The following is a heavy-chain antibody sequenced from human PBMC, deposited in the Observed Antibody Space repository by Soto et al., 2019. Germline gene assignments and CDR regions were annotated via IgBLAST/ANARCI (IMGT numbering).Heavy chain of an antibody. D-gene: IGHD3-3*01. J-gene: IGHJ4*02. CDR2: ISKDGSVQ. V-gene: IGHV3-30-3*01. CDR1: GFIFNRYA. CDR3: ARSRSGAVPDSFGY. Sequence: QVQLVESGGRVVQPGRSLRLSCAASGFIFNRYAIHWVRHPPGKGLEWVAVISKDGSVQYYADSVRGRFIISRDKSKDTVYLEMNSLRAEDTAVFYGARSRSGAVPDSFGYWGQCTLVTVSS.